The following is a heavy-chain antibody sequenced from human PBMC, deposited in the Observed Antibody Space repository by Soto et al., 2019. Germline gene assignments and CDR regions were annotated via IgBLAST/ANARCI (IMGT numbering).Heavy chain of an antibody. CDR3: ARGIAAAGTTDYYYYMDV. D-gene: IGHD6-13*01. CDR2: MNPNSGNT. CDR1: GYTFTSYD. Sequence: ASVRASCRASGYTFTSYDINWVRQATGQGLEWMGWMNPNSGNTGYAQKFQGRVTMTRNTSISTAYMELSSLRSEDTAVYYCARGIAAAGTTDYYYYMDVWGKGTTVTVSS. V-gene: IGHV1-8*01. J-gene: IGHJ6*03.